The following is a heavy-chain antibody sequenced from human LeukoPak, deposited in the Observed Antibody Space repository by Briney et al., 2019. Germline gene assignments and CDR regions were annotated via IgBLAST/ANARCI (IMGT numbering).Heavy chain of an antibody. CDR2: ISGRGGTI. Sequence: PGGSLRLSCAASGFTFSAYEMDWVRQAPGKGLEWVSYISGRGGTIYYADSVRGRFTISRDNAKYSLYLQMNSLRAEDTAVYYCAKEFTPESSGFDAFAIWGQGTMVTVSS. V-gene: IGHV3-48*03. CDR3: AKEFTPESSGFDAFAI. D-gene: IGHD6-19*01. CDR1: GFTFSAYE. J-gene: IGHJ3*02.